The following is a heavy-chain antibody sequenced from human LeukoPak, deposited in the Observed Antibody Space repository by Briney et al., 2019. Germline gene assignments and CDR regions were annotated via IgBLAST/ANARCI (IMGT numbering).Heavy chain of an antibody. V-gene: IGHV3-9*01. CDR1: GFTFADYA. J-gene: IGHJ3*02. CDR2: ISWNSGGI. Sequence: GGSLRLSCAASGFTFADYAVHWVRQAPGKGLEWVSGISWNSGGIGYADSVKGRFTISRDNAKNFLYLQMDSLRAEDTALYYCVKDMGGDVPQHPLCRGFTGNVNALDIWVKGKVVIVS. CDR3: VKDMGGDVPQHPLCRGFTGNVNALDI. D-gene: IGHD2-15*01.